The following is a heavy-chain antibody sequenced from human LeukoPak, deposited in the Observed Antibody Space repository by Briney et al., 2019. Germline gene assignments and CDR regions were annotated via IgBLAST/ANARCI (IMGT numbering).Heavy chain of an antibody. J-gene: IGHJ4*02. D-gene: IGHD3-9*01. CDR1: GYTFTSYG. Sequence: AASVKVSCKASGYTFTSYGISWVRQAPGQGPEWMGWISGYNGNTKYAQKLQGRVTMTTDTSTSTAYMELRSLRSDDTAVYYCARDRYFDWFSGDYFDYWGQGTLVTVSS. V-gene: IGHV1-18*01. CDR2: ISGYNGNT. CDR3: ARDRYFDWFSGDYFDY.